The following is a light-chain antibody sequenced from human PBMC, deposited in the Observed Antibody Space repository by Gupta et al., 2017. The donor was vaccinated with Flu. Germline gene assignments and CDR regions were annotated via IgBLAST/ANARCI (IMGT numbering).Light chain of an antibody. Sequence: ISSWLAWYQQKPGKAPKLLIYKASSLESGVPSRFSGSGSGTEFTLTISSLQPDDFATYYCQQYNSYPYTFGQGTKLEIK. CDR3: QQYNSYPYT. J-gene: IGKJ2*01. CDR2: KAS. V-gene: IGKV1-5*03. CDR1: ISSW.